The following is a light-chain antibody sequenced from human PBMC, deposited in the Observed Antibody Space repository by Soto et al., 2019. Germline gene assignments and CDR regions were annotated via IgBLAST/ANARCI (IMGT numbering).Light chain of an antibody. CDR1: QGIGNY. V-gene: IGKV1-27*01. CDR3: QKSNSAPRV. J-gene: IGKJ3*01. Sequence: DIQMTQSPSSLSASVGDRVTITCRASQGIGNYLAWYQQKPGKVPKLLIYAASTLQSGVPSRFSGSGSGTDFTLTISSLQPEDVATYYCQKSNSAPRVFGPGTKVDIK. CDR2: AAS.